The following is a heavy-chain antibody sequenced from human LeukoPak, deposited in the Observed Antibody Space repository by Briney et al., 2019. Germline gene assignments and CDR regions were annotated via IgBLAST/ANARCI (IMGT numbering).Heavy chain of an antibody. V-gene: IGHV3-30*03. D-gene: IGHD5-12*01. J-gene: IGHJ4*02. CDR3: ASARALYGYSGYDEPYFDY. Sequence: GGSLRLSCAASGFTFSSYGMHWVRQAPGKGLEWVVVISYDGSDKYFADSVKGRFTISRDNSKNTLYLQMNSLRAEDTAVFYCASARALYGYSGYDEPYFDYWGQGTLVTVSS. CDR1: GFTFSSYG. CDR2: ISYDGSDK.